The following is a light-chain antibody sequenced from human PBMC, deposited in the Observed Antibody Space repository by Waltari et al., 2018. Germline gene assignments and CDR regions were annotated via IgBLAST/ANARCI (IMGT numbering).Light chain of an antibody. V-gene: IGKV1-39*01. Sequence: DIQMTQSPSSLSASVGDRVTITCQASQSIRSYVNWYQQKPGKAPKVLIDAASTLESGVPSRLSGSGSGTDFTLTISSLQPEDFATYYCQQSYSSPQITFGQGTRLEIK. CDR3: QQSYSSPQIT. CDR1: QSIRSY. CDR2: AAS. J-gene: IGKJ5*01.